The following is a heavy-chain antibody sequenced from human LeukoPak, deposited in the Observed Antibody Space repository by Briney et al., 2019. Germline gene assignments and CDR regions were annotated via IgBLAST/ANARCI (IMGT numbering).Heavy chain of an antibody. CDR2: ISSSGSAT. D-gene: IGHD5-18*01. J-gene: IGHJ4*02. Sequence: GGSLRLSCAASGFTLSDHYMSWIRQAPGKGLEWVSYISSSGSATYYADSVKGRFTISRDNPKNSLYLQMNSLRADDTAVYYCARESRYSHGYWGQGTLVTVSS. CDR1: GFTLSDHY. CDR3: ARESRYSHGY. V-gene: IGHV3-11*04.